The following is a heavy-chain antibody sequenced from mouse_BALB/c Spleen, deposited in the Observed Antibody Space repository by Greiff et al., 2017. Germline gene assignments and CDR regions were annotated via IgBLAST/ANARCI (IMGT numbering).Heavy chain of an antibody. CDR2: INSNGGST. J-gene: IGHJ2*01. CDR1: GFTFSSYY. Sequence: EVKLEESGGGLVKLGGSLKLSCAASGFTFSSYYMSWVRQTPEKRLELVAAINSNGGSTYYPDTVKGRFTISRDNAKNTLYLQMSSLKSEDTALYYCARQRDYGFDYWGQGTTLTVSS. D-gene: IGHD1-1*01. V-gene: IGHV5-6-2*01. CDR3: ARQRDYGFDY.